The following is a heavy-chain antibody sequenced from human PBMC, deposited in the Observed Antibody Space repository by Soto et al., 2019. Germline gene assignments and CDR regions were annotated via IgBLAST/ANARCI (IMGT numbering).Heavy chain of an antibody. V-gene: IGHV4-59*08. CDR3: ASYGDYFDY. Sequence: SSETLSLTCTVSGGSISSYYWSWIRQPPGKGLEWIGYIYYSGSTNYNPSLKSRVTISVDTSKNQFSLKLSSVTAADTAVYYCASYGDYFDYWGQGTLVTAPQ. CDR2: IYYSGST. D-gene: IGHD4-17*01. J-gene: IGHJ4*02. CDR1: GGSISSYY.